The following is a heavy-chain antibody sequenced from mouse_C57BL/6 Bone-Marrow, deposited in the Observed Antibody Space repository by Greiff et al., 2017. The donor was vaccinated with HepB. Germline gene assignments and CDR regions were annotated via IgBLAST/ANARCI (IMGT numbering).Heavy chain of an antibody. J-gene: IGHJ4*01. D-gene: IGHD1-1*01. CDR2: IDPETGGT. CDR3: TRSGNGSSYAMDY. Sequence: VQLQESGAELVRPGASVTLSCKASGYTFTDYEMHWVKQTPVHGLEWIGAIDPETGGTAYNQKFKGKAILTADKSSSTAYMELRSLTSEDSAVYYCTRSGNGSSYAMDYWGQGTSVTVSS. CDR1: GYTFTDYE. V-gene: IGHV1-15*01.